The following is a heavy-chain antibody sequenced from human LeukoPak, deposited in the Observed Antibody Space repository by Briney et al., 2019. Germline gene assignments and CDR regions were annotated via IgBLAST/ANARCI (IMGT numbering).Heavy chain of an antibody. CDR1: GGSISSYY. CDR2: IYYSGST. J-gene: IGHJ3*02. D-gene: IGHD2-15*01. V-gene: IGHV4-59*01. CDR3: ASRVVVVAAYAFDI. Sequence: SETLSLTCTVSGGSISSYYWSWIRQPPGKGLEWIGYIYYSGSTNYNPSLKSRVTISVDTSKNQFSLRLSSVTAEDTAVYYCASRVVVVAAYAFDIWGQGTMVTVSS.